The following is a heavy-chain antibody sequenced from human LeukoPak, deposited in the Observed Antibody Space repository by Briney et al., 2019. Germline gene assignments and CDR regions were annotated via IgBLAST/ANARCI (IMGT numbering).Heavy chain of an antibody. J-gene: IGHJ3*02. V-gene: IGHV3-23*01. Sequence: GGSLRLSCAASGFTFSSYAMSWVRQAPGKGLEWVSAISGSGGSTYYADSVKGRFTISRDHSKNTLYLQMNSLRAEDTAVYYCARETSPVGAPPIWGQGTMVTVSS. CDR2: ISGSGGST. D-gene: IGHD1-26*01. CDR3: ARETSPVGAPPI. CDR1: GFTFSSYA.